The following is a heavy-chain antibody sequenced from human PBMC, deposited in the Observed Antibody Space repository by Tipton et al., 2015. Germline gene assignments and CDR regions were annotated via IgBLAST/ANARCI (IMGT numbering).Heavy chain of an antibody. CDR2: IFKTGSA. V-gene: IGHV4-30-4*08. CDR3: ARTSYDSSGYFGGEDY. J-gene: IGHJ4*02. D-gene: IGHD3-22*01. CDR1: GGSIKTGDDY. Sequence: TLSLTCTVSGGSIKTGDDYWSWIRQPPGKGLEWIGDIFKTGSAYYNPSLKTRLTISVDTSKNQFSLRLRSVTAADTAVYYCARTSYDSSGYFGGEDYWGQGTLVTVSS.